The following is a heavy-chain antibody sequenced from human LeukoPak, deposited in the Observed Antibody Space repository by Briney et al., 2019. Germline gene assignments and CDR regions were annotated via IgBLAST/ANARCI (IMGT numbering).Heavy chain of an antibody. V-gene: IGHV4-39*07. J-gene: IGHJ4*02. CDR3: ARVGMAGLG. CDR2: IYYSGST. CDR1: GGSISSGSYY. D-gene: IGHD6-19*01. Sequence: SETLSLTCTVSGGSISSGSYYWGWIRQPPGKGLEWIGSIYYSGSTYYNPSLKSRVTISVDTSKNQFSLKLSSVTAADTAVYYCARVGMAGLGWGQGTLVTVSS.